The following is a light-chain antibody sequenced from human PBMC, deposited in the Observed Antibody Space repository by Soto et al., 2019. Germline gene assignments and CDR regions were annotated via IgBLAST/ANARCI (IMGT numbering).Light chain of an antibody. CDR2: DVS. CDR3: CAYADTFYV. Sequence: QSALTQPASVSGSPGQSITISCTGTSSDVGGYNYVSWYQHHPGKVPKLMIYDVSERPSGVPDRFSGSKSGNTASLSISGLQAEDEANYYCCAYADTFYVFGTGTKVTVL. J-gene: IGLJ1*01. CDR1: SSDVGGYNY. V-gene: IGLV2-11*01.